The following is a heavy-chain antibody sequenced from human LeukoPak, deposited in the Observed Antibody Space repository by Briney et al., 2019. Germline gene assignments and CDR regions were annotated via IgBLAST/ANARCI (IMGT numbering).Heavy chain of an antibody. D-gene: IGHD4-11*01. CDR2: ISYDGTNR. Sequence: GGSLRLSCAVSGFTVSTNSMSWVRQAPGKGLEWVAFISYDGTNRYYADFVKGRFTISRDNSKNTLFVQMNSLRAEDTAVYYCAKDSAYSNYPIFDSWGQGTLVTVSS. V-gene: IGHV3-30*18. CDR3: AKDSAYSNYPIFDS. J-gene: IGHJ4*02. CDR1: GFTVSTNS.